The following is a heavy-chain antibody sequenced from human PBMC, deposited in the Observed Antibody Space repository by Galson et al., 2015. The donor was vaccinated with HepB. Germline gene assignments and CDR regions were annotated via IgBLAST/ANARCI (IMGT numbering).Heavy chain of an antibody. CDR3: AKGGTMVRGALDY. Sequence: SLRLSCAASGFTFSSYAMHWVRQAPGKGLEWVAVISYDGSNKYYADSVKGRFTISRDNSKNTLYLQMNSLRAEDTAVYYCAKGGTMVRGALDYWGQGTLVTVSS. V-gene: IGHV3-30*04. CDR1: GFTFSSYA. J-gene: IGHJ4*02. D-gene: IGHD3-10*01. CDR2: ISYDGSNK.